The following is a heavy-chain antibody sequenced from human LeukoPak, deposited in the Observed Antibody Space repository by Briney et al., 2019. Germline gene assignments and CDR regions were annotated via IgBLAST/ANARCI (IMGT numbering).Heavy chain of an antibody. CDR3: ARGHVFSYYESSASQQPHFFDY. D-gene: IGHD3-22*01. CDR1: GGSITSGDYY. J-gene: IGHJ4*02. V-gene: IGHV4-31*03. Sequence: SQTLSLTCTVSGGSITSGDYYWSWIRQLPGKGLEWIGYIYYREYTYYNPSLRSRLAISVDTSNNQFSLKLSSVTAADTAVYFCARGHVFSYYESSASQQPHFFDYWGQGTLVTVSS. CDR2: IYYREYT.